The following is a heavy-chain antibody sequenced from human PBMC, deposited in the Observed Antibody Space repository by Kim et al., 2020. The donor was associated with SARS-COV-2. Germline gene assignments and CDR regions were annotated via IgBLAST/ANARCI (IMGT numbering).Heavy chain of an antibody. J-gene: IGHJ3*02. V-gene: IGHV5-51*01. CDR3: ARRGGDQGAFDI. Sequence: RYSPSFQGQVTISADKSISTAYLQWSSLKASDTAMYYCARRGGDQGAFDIWGQGTMVTVSS. D-gene: IGHD2-21*01.